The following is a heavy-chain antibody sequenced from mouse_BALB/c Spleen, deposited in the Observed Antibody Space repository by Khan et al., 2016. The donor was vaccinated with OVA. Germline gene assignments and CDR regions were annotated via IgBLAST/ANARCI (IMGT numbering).Heavy chain of an antibody. D-gene: IGHD2-3*01. Sequence: EVELVESGGGLVKPGGSLKLSCAASGFTFSSYTMPWVRQTPEKRLEWVAIISSGGSYTYYLDSVKGRFTISRDNAKNTLFLQMSSLKSEDTAMXYCTRGCDDGYYCAMDYWGQGTSVTVSS. V-gene: IGHV5-6-4*01. J-gene: IGHJ4*01. CDR2: ISSGGSYT. CDR1: GFTFSSYT. CDR3: TRGCDDGYYCAMDY.